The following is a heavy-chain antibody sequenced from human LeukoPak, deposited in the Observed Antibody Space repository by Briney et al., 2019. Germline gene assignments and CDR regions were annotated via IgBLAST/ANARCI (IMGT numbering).Heavy chain of an antibody. CDR1: GGSISSYY. D-gene: IGHD2-2*01. J-gene: IGHJ3*02. CDR3: ARDRGAYYCSSTSCYSGYAFDI. V-gene: IGHV4-59*12. CDR2: IYYSGST. Sequence: PSETLSLTCTVSGGSISSYYWSWIRQPPGKGLEWIGYIYYSGSTNYNPSLTSRVTISVDTSKNQFSLKLSSVTAADTAVYYCARDRGAYYCSSTSCYSGYAFDIWGQGTMVTVSS.